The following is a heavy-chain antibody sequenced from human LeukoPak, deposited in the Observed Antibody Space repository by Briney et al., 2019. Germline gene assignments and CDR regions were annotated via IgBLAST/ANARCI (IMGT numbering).Heavy chain of an antibody. CDR3: ARWSGDYKFDY. J-gene: IGHJ4*02. D-gene: IGHD3-3*01. Sequence: PGGSLRLSCVASGFTFSNYAMTWVRQVSGKGLEWVPGISGSGGGTYYAASVKGRFTISRDNSKDTLFLQMNSLRADDTALYYCARWSGDYKFDYWGQGTLVTVSS. V-gene: IGHV3-23*01. CDR1: GFTFSNYA. CDR2: ISGSGGGT.